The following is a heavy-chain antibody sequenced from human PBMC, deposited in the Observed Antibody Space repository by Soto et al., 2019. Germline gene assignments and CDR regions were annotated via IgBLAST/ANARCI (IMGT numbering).Heavy chain of an antibody. J-gene: IGHJ4*02. Sequence: EVQLVESGGGLVQPGGSLRLSCAASGFTFSSYWMSWVRQAPGKGLEWVANIKQDGSEKYYVDSVKGRLTISRDNAKNSLYLQMNSLSAEDTAVYYCARDPTTYYYGSVSYSTSGYWGQGTLVTVSS. CDR2: IKQDGSEK. V-gene: IGHV3-7*05. CDR1: GFTFSSYW. D-gene: IGHD3-10*01. CDR3: ARDPTTYYYGSVSYSTSGY.